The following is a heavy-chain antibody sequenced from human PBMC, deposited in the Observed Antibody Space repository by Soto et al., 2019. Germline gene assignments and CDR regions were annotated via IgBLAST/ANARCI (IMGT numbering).Heavy chain of an antibody. V-gene: IGHV3-23*01. D-gene: IGHD6-19*01. CDR3: AKLGRAVAGTPYYMDV. J-gene: IGHJ6*03. Sequence: EVQLLESGGGLVQPGGSLRLSCAASGFTFSSYAMSWVRQAPGKGLEWVSAISGSGGSTYYADSVKGWFTISRDNSKNTLYLQMNSLRAEDTAVYYCAKLGRAVAGTPYYMDVWGKGTTVTVSS. CDR1: GFTFSSYA. CDR2: ISGSGGST.